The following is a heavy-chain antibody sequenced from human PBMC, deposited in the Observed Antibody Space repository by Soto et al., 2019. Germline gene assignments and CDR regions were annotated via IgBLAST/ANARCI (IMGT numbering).Heavy chain of an antibody. D-gene: IGHD1-1*01. CDR2: IGPSGGSA. V-gene: IGHV3-23*01. Sequence: PGGSLRLSCAASNFIFSNYAMSWVRQAPGKGLEWVSAIGPSGGSAFYADSVKGRLTISRDNSNSTLYLQMNSLRAEDTAIYYCTKDHGDTGWDSSTFDYWGPGTLVTVSS. J-gene: IGHJ4*02. CDR1: NFIFSNYA. CDR3: TKDHGDTGWDSSTFDY.